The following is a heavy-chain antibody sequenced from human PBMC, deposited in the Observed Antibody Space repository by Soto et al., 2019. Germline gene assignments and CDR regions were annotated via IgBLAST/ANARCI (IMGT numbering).Heavy chain of an antibody. Sequence: PSETLSLTCTVSGGSISSYYWSWIRQPPGKGLEWIGYIYYSGSTNYNPSLKSRVTISVDTSKNQFSLKLTSVTAADTAVYYCAREGELGYYYGMDVGGKGPTVTVPS. V-gene: IGHV4-59*01. CDR2: IYYSGST. CDR3: AREGELGYYYGMDV. D-gene: IGHD3-16*01. CDR1: GGSISSYY. J-gene: IGHJ6*04.